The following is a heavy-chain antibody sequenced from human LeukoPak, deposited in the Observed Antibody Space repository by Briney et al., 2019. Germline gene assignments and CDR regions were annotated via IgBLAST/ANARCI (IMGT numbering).Heavy chain of an antibody. CDR1: NGSIGSYF. CDR3: ARDNTLIRAQIIEGWRSWFDP. Sequence: SESLSLTCNVSNGSIGSYFWTWIRQPAGKGLEWIGRISTIGRTSYNPSLESRVSISLDTSKNQFSLKVTSVTAADTAVYFCARDNTLIRAQIIEGWRSWFDPWGQGTLVTVSS. D-gene: IGHD3-10*01. CDR2: ISTIGRT. J-gene: IGHJ5*02. V-gene: IGHV4-4*07.